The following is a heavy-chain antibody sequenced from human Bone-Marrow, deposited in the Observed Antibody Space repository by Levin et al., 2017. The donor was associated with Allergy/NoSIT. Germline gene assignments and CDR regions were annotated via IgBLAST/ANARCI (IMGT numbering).Heavy chain of an antibody. CDR1: GFTFDNYA. CDR2: ISWNSAKI. V-gene: IGHV3-9*01. J-gene: IGHJ1*01. D-gene: IGHD4/OR15-4a*01. Sequence: SLKISCAASGFTFDNYAMHWVRQPPGKGLEWVSGISWNSAKIGYGDSVKGRFTISRDNAKNSPYLQMNSLRAEDTAFYYCVKDIQTPEGPGMVLQYWGQGTLVMVSS. CDR3: VKDIQTPEGPGMVLQY.